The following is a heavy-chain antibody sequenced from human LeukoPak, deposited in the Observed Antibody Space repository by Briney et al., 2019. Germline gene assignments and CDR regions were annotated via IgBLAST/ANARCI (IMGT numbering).Heavy chain of an antibody. CDR2: ITPIFGTA. V-gene: IGHV1-69*13. D-gene: IGHD3-22*01. CDR3: ARGYYYDSSGFYFDY. CDR1: GGTFSSYA. J-gene: IGHJ4*02. Sequence: SVKVSCKASGGTFSSYAISWVRLAPGQGLGWMGGITPIFGTANYAQTFQGRVTITADESTSTSYMELSSLRSEDTAVYYCARGYYYDSSGFYFDYWGQGTLVTVSS.